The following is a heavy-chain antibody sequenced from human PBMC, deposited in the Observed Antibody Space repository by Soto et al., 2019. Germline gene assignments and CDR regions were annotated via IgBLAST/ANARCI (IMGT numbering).Heavy chain of an antibody. Sequence: GGSLRLSCAASGFTFSSYGMHWVRQAPGKGLEWVAVIWYDGSNKYYADSVKGRFTISRDNSKNTLYLQMNSLRAEDTAVYYWARDIAVAVRKAFDIWGQGTMVTVSS. D-gene: IGHD6-19*01. CDR1: GFTFSSYG. J-gene: IGHJ3*02. CDR3: ARDIAVAVRKAFDI. V-gene: IGHV3-33*01. CDR2: IWYDGSNK.